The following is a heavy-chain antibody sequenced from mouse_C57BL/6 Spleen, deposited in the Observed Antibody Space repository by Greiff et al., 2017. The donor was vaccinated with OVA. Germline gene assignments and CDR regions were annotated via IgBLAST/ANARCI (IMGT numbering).Heavy chain of an antibody. CDR2: INPNNGGT. CDR1: GYTFTDYY. V-gene: IGHV1-26*01. Sequence: VQLQQSGPELVKPGASVKISCKASGYTFTDYYMNWVKQSHGKSLEWIGDINPNNGGTSYNQKFKGKATLTVDKSSSTAYMELRSLTSEDSAVYYCARCGSSEWYFDVWGTGTTVTVSS. J-gene: IGHJ1*03. CDR3: ARCGSSEWYFDV. D-gene: IGHD1-1*01.